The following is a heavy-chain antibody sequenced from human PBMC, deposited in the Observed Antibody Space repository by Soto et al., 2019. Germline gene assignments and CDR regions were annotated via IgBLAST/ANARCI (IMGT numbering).Heavy chain of an antibody. D-gene: IGHD2-2*01. CDR1: GYTFTNYY. V-gene: IGHV1-46*01. J-gene: IGHJ4*02. Sequence: ASVKVSCKASGYTFTNYYMHWVRQAPGQGLEWMGIIYPSGGSTRNAQKFQGRVTMTRDTSTSTVYMELSSLRSEDTAVYYCARDFSGPMPYWGRGTLVTVSS. CDR3: ARDFSGPMPY. CDR2: IYPSGGST.